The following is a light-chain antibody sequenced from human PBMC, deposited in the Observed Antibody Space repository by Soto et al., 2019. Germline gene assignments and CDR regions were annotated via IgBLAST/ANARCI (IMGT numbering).Light chain of an antibody. CDR3: QQYGSSPWT. V-gene: IGKV3-20*01. Sequence: PGERATLSCRASQSISSSYLAWYQQKPGQAPRLLIYGASSRATGIPDRFSGSGSGTDFTLTISRLEPEDFALYYCQQYGSSPWTFGQGTKVDIK. CDR2: GAS. CDR1: QSISSSY. J-gene: IGKJ1*01.